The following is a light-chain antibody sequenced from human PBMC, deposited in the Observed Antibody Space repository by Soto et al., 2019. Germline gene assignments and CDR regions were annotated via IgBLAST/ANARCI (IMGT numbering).Light chain of an antibody. J-gene: IGKJ5*01. CDR3: QQYNNWPAIT. CDR2: GAS. Sequence: EIVMTQSPATLSVSPGERATLSCRAGQSVSNNLAWYQQKPGQAPRLLIYGASTRATGIPARFSGSGSGTEFTLTIRSLQSEDFAVYYCQQYNNWPAITFGQGTRREIK. V-gene: IGKV3D-15*01. CDR1: QSVSNN.